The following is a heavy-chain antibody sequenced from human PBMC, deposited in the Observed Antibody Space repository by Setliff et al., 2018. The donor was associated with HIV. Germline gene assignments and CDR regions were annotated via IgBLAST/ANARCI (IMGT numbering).Heavy chain of an antibody. CDR1: GGTFSTHA. D-gene: IGHD1-26*01. J-gene: IGHJ3*02. CDR3: ARDSEWGSYIFWTFDI. CDR2: ISAYNGNT. V-gene: IGHV1-18*01. Sequence: ASVKVSCKASGGTFSTHAINWVRQAPGQGLEWMGWISAYNGNTNYAQKLQGRVTMTTDTSTSTAYMELRSLRSDDTAVYYCARDSEWGSYIFWTFDIWGQGTMVTVSS.